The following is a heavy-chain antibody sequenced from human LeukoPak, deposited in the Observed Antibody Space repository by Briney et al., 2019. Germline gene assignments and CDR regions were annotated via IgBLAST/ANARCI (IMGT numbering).Heavy chain of an antibody. CDR3: ARHLVYGSGTQPYFDY. J-gene: IGHJ4*02. CDR1: GGSISSYY. D-gene: IGHD3-10*01. CDR2: IYYSGST. Sequence: PSETLSLTCTVSGGSISSYYWSWIRQPPGKGLEWIAYIYYSGSTNYNPSLKSRVTISVDTSKNHFSLKLYSVTAADTAVYYCARHLVYGSGTQPYFDYWGQGTLVTVSS. V-gene: IGHV4-59*08.